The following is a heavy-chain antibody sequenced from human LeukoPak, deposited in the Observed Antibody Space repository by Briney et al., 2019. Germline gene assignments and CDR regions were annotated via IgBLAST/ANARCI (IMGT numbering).Heavy chain of an antibody. CDR1: GYTLTELS. CDR2: FDPADGET. J-gene: IGHJ3*02. Sequence: ASVNVSRKLSGYTLTELSMHWVRQAPGKGLGWLGGFDPADGETIYAQKFQGRVTMTEDTSTDTAYMELSSLRSEDTAVYYCASFPFNVLRYFDWSRLFFDIWGQGTMVTVSS. CDR3: ASFPFNVLRYFDWSRLFFDI. D-gene: IGHD3-9*01. V-gene: IGHV1-24*01.